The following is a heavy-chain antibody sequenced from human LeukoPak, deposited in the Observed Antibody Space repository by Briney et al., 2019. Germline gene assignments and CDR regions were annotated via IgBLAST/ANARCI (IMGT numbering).Heavy chain of an antibody. CDR3: ARFLLGYFQH. V-gene: IGHV1-69*06. Sequence: ASAKVSCKASGGTFSSYAISWVRQAPGQGLEWMGRIIPIFGTANYAQKFQGRVTITADKSTSTAYMELSSLRSEDTAVYYCARFLLGYFQHWGQGTLVTVSS. CDR2: IIPIFGTA. J-gene: IGHJ1*01. CDR1: GGTFSSYA.